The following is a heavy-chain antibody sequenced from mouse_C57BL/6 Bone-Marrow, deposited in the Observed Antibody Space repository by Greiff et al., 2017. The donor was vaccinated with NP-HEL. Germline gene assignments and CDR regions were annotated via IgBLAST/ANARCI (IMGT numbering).Heavy chain of an antibody. CDR1: GYSFTGYY. CDR2: INPSTGGT. Sequence: EVKLMESGPELVKPGASVKISCKASGYSFTGYYMNWVKQSPEKSLEWIGEINPSTGGTTYNQKFKAKATLTVDKSSSTAYMQLKSLTSEDSAVYYCARRDGYYVDYWGQGTTLTVSS. V-gene: IGHV1-42*01. D-gene: IGHD2-3*01. J-gene: IGHJ2*01. CDR3: ARRDGYYVDY.